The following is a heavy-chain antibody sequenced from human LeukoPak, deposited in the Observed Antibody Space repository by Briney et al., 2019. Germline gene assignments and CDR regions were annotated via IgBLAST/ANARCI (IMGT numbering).Heavy chain of an antibody. CDR1: GFTFDDYA. J-gene: IGHJ3*02. D-gene: IGHD4-23*01. CDR2: IGSSGGST. CDR3: AKSPTVDAAFDI. V-gene: IGHV3-23*01. Sequence: GGSLRLSCAASGFTFDDYAMTWVRQAPGKGLEWVSLIGSSGGSTYYADSVKGRFTISRDNSNHTLSLHMNSLRAEDTALYYCAKSPTVDAAFDIWGQGTMVTVSS.